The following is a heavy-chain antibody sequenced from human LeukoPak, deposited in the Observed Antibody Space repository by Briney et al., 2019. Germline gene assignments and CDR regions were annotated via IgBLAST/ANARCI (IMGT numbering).Heavy chain of an antibody. J-gene: IGHJ4*02. CDR3: ARGGIGYCTSSSCYFDY. CDR2: TYYRSKWYN. V-gene: IGHV6-1*01. CDR1: GYSVSSAA. Sequence: SQTLSLTCAISGYSVSSAAWNWIRQSPSRGLEWLGRTYYRSKWYNDYAVSVKSRITINSDTSKNHFSLQLYSVTPEDTAVYYCARGGIGYCTSSSCYFDYWGQGTLVTVSS. D-gene: IGHD2-2*01.